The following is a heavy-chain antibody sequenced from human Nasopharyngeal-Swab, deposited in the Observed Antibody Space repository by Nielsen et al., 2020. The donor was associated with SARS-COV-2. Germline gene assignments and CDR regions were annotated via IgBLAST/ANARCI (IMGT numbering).Heavy chain of an antibody. V-gene: IGHV3-30*18. D-gene: IGHD4-17*01. Sequence: VRQAPGKGLEWVAVISYDGSNKYYADSVKGRFTISRDNSKNTLYLQMNSLRAEDTAVFYCAKDLGGNYGDYPPYFDLWGRGTLVTVSP. J-gene: IGHJ2*01. CDR3: AKDLGGNYGDYPPYFDL. CDR2: ISYDGSNK.